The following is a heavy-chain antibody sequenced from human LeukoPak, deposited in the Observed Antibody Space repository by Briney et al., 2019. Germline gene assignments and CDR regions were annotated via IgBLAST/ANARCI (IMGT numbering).Heavy chain of an antibody. CDR2: ISYDGSNK. CDR3: ARIAAMLRGAYSFYYMEV. D-gene: IGHD3-10*01. Sequence: GGSLRLSCAASGFTFSSYGMHWVRQAPGKGLEGVAVISYDGSNKYYADSVKGRFTISRDNSKNTLYLQMDSLRAEDTAVFFCARIAAMLRGAYSFYYMEVWGRGTTVTISS. CDR1: GFTFSSYG. V-gene: IGHV3-30*03. J-gene: IGHJ6*03.